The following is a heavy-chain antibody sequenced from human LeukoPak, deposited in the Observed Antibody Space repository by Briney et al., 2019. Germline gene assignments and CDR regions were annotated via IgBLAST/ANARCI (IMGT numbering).Heavy chain of an antibody. CDR3: ASRAPYDSSGYYYYYYMDV. Sequence: ASVKVSCKASGYTFTSYDINWVRQATGQGLEWMGWMNHNSGNTGYAQKFQGRVTMTRNTAISTAYMELSSLRSEDTAVYYCASRAPYDSSGYYYYYYMDVWGKGTTVTVSS. J-gene: IGHJ6*03. D-gene: IGHD3-22*01. V-gene: IGHV1-8*01. CDR2: MNHNSGNT. CDR1: GYTFTSYD.